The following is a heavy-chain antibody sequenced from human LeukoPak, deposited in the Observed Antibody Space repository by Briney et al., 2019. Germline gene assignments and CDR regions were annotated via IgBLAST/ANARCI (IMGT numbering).Heavy chain of an antibody. CDR2: IKQDGSEK. J-gene: IGHJ6*02. CDR3: ARFRSSWTYYGMDV. CDR1: GFTFSSYW. D-gene: IGHD6-13*01. V-gene: IGHV3-7*01. Sequence: GGSLRLSCAASGFTFSSYWTSWVRQAPGKGLEWVANIKQDGSEKYYVDSVKGRFTISRDNAKNSLYLQMNSLRAEDTAVYYCARFRSSWTYYGMDVWGQGTTVTVSS.